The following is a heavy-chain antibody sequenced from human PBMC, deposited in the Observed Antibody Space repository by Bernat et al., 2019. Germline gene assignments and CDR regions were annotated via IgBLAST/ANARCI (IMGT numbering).Heavy chain of an antibody. D-gene: IGHD3-22*01. Sequence: QVQLVESGGGVVQPGRSLRLSCAAFGFTFSSYGMHWVRPAPGKGLEWAAVIGYDGSNKYYADSVKGRFTISRDNSKKTLYLQMNSLRAEDTAVYYCARDQEKYYYDSSGYSGYYYGMDVWGQGTTVTVSS. CDR2: IGYDGSNK. V-gene: IGHV3-33*01. CDR3: ARDQEKYYYDSSGYSGYYYGMDV. J-gene: IGHJ6*02. CDR1: GFTFSSYG.